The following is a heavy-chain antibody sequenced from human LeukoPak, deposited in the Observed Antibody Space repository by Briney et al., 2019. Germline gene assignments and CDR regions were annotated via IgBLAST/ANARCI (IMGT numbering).Heavy chain of an antibody. CDR3: ARHSSWYQYYFDY. J-gene: IGHJ4*02. CDR1: GGSISSYY. Sequence: PSETLSLTCTVSGGSISSYYWSWIRQPPGKGLEWIGEINHSGSTNYNPSLKSRVTISVDTSKNQFSLKLSSVTAADTAVYYCARHSSWYQYYFDYWGQGTLVTVSS. V-gene: IGHV4-34*01. D-gene: IGHD6-13*01. CDR2: INHSGST.